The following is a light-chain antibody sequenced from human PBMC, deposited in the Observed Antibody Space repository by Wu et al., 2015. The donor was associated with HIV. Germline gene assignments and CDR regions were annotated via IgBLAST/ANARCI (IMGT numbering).Light chain of an antibody. CDR1: QSVNRN. V-gene: IGKV3-11*01. J-gene: IGKJ4*01. CDR3: LQRYSWALS. Sequence: EIVLTQSPSTLSVSPGERATLSYRASQSVNRNLAWFQQKPGQAPRLLIYDASTRATGIPARFSGSGSGTDFTLTISSLEPEDFAVYFCLQRYSWALSFGGGTKVEI. CDR2: DAS.